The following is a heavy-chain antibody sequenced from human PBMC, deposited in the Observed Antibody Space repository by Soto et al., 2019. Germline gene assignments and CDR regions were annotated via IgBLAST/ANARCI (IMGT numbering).Heavy chain of an antibody. CDR3: ARGQEGIVATH. V-gene: IGHV4-34*01. CDR1: GGSLTGYY. D-gene: IGHD5-12*01. CDR2: VKDGGST. Sequence: QVQLQQWGAGLLKPSETLSLTCTVNGGSLTGYYWSWIHQPPGKGLEWIGEVKDGGSTNYSPSLRGLVSISADTSKNQFSLRLNSVTAADTAVYFCARGQEGIVATHWDQGALVTVSS. J-gene: IGHJ4*02.